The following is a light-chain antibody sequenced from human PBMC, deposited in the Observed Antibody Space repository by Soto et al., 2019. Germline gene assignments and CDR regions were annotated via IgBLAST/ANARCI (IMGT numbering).Light chain of an antibody. Sequence: EIVMTQSPATLSVSPGERATLSCRASQSIGNNLGWYQQKPGQAPRLLIYGASTRATGIPARFSGSGSGTEFTLTITSLQSEDSAVYYCQQYNTWTLISFGQGTRVEIK. CDR1: QSIGNN. V-gene: IGKV3-15*01. CDR3: QQYNTWTLIS. J-gene: IGKJ5*01. CDR2: GAS.